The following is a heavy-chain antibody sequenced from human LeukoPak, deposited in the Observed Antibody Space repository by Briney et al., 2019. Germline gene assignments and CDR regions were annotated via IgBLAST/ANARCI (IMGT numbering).Heavy chain of an antibody. D-gene: IGHD3-22*01. CDR3: ARRPYSDTSGRLSDV. J-gene: IGHJ6*02. Sequence: PGGSLRLSCAASGFTFSSYSMNWVRQAPGKGLEWVSYISSSGSPTHYADSVGGRFTISRDNAKNSPYLQMNSLRDEDTAVYFCARRPYSDTSGRLSDVWGQGTTVTVSS. CDR2: ISSSGSPT. V-gene: IGHV3-48*02. CDR1: GFTFSSYS.